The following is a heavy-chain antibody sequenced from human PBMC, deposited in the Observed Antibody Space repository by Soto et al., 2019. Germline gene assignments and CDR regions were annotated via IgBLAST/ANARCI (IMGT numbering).Heavy chain of an antibody. CDR2: ITPIYPTT. Sequence: SVKVSCKASGGTFYTYTFSWVRQAPGQGLERMGSITPIYPTTNYAEKFQGRLTVTADGSTNTAYMELNSLTSEDTAVYYCARIPRYSFPTSDDLDSWGQGTLVTVSS. J-gene: IGHJ4*02. V-gene: IGHV1-69*13. CDR3: ARIPRYSFPTSDDLDS. D-gene: IGHD5-18*01. CDR1: GGTFYTYT.